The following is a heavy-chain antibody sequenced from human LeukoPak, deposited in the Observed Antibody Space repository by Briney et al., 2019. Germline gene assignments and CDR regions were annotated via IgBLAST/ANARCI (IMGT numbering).Heavy chain of an antibody. CDR3: ARDYFDY. Sequence: GGSLRLSCAASGFTFSNYWMHWVRQAPGKGLEWVANIKQDGNEKYYVDSVKGRFTISRDNAKNSLYLQMNSLRAEDTAVYYCARDYFDYCGQGTLVTVSS. CDR2: IKQDGNEK. V-gene: IGHV3-7*03. J-gene: IGHJ4*02. CDR1: GFTFSNYW.